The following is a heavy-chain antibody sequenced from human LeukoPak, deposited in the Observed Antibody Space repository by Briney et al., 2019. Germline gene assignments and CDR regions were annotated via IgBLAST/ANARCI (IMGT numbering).Heavy chain of an antibody. J-gene: IGHJ4*02. Sequence: PSETLSLTCTVSGGSISSGSYYWSWIRQPAGKGLEWIGRIYTSGSTNYNPSLKSRVTISVDTSKNQFSLKLSSVTAADTAVYYCARTTVTTYYYLDYWGQGTLVTVSS. V-gene: IGHV4-61*02. CDR1: GGSISSGSYY. CDR2: IYTSGST. CDR3: ARTTVTTYYYLDY. D-gene: IGHD4-17*01.